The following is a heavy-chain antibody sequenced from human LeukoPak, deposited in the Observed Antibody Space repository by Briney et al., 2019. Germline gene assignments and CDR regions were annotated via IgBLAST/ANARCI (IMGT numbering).Heavy chain of an antibody. D-gene: IGHD4-17*01. J-gene: IGHJ4*02. CDR2: INTNTGNP. CDR1: GYTFTSYA. Sequence: ASVKVSCKASGYTFTSYAMNWVRQAPGQGLEWMGWINTNTGNPTYAQGFTGRFVFSLDTSVSTAYLQISSLKAEDTAVYYCARGKDDYGDYVLNYYFDYWGQGTLVTVSS. V-gene: IGHV7-4-1*02. CDR3: ARGKDDYGDYVLNYYFDY.